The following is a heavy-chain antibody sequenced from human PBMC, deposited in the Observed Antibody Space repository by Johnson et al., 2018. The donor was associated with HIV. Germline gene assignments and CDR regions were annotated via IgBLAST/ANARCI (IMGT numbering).Heavy chain of an antibody. V-gene: IGHV3-20*04. CDR3: ARASGYSSGGENSRVDGFDI. CDR1: GFTFNDYG. D-gene: IGHD6-19*01. J-gene: IGHJ3*02. CDR2: INWNGGNT. Sequence: VQLVESGGGVVRPGGSLRLSCAASGFTFNDYGMSWVRQGPGKGLEWVSGINWNGGNTNYADSVRGRFTISRDNAKKSLYLQMNNLRAEDTALYYCARASGYSSGGENSRVDGFDIWGQGTMVTVSS.